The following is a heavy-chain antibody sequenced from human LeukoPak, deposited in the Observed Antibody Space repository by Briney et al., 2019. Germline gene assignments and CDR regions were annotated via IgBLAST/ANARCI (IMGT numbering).Heavy chain of an antibody. CDR2: INPNSGGT. J-gene: IGHJ6*03. CDR3: ARAYCSGGSCFWSHMDV. D-gene: IGHD2-15*01. Sequence: GASVKVSCKASGYTFTGYYMHWVRQAPGQGLEWMGWINPNSGGTNYAQKFQGRVTMTRDTSISTAYMELSRLRSDDTAVYYCARAYCSGGSCFWSHMDVWGKGTTVTVSS. V-gene: IGHV1-2*02. CDR1: GYTFTGYY.